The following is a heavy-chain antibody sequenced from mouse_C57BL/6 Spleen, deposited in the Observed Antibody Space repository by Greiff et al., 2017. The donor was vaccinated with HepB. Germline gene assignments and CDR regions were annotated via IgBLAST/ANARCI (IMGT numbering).Heavy chain of an antibody. D-gene: IGHD1-1*01. CDR3: ARGGLTTVVATDY. V-gene: IGHV1-59*01. Sequence: QVQLQQPGAELVRPGTSVTLSCKASGYTFTSYWMHWVKQRPGQGLEWIGVIDPSDSYTNYNQKFKGKATLTVDTSSSTAYMQLSSLTSEDSAVYYCARGGLTTVVATDYWGQGTTLTVSS. CDR1: GYTFTSYW. CDR2: IDPSDSYT. J-gene: IGHJ2*01.